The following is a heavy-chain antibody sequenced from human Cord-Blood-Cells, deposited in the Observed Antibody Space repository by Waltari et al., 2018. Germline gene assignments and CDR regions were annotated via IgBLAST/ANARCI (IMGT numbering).Heavy chain of an antibody. CDR3: ASRLDYYDN. J-gene: IGHJ4*02. CDR2: FYHSGST. CDR1: GSSISSGSY. V-gene: IGHV4-38-2*02. Sequence: QVQLQESGPGLVKPSETLSLTCTVSGSSISSGSYWGWIRQPPGKGLEWIGSFYHSGSTYYKPSLKSRVTISVDTAKNQFSLKLSSVTAPDTAVYYRASRLDYYDNWGQGTLVTVSS.